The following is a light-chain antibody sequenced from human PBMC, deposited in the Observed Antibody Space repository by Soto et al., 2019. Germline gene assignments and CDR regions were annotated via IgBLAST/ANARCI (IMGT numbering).Light chain of an antibody. CDR3: QQRYNSGT. CDR1: QSVSGW. J-gene: IGKJ1*01. V-gene: IGKV1-5*01. CDR2: DAS. Sequence: DLQMTQSPSTLSASVGDTVTVTCRASQSVSGWLAWYQQKPGEAPKLLIYDASALPRGVPSRFSGSGTGTKHTLTITSLEPDDVALYYCQQRYNSGTFGQGTKVEIK.